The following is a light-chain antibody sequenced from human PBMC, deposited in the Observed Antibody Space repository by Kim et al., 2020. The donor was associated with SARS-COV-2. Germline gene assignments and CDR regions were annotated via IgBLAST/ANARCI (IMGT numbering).Light chain of an antibody. CDR2: QDN. J-gene: IGLJ2*01. CDR1: KLGDKY. V-gene: IGLV3-1*01. Sequence: VSPGQTASITCSGDKLGDKYACWYQQKPGQSPVLVIYQDNQRPSGIPERFSGSNSGNTATLTISGTQAMDEADYYCQAWDSFTVLFGGGTQLTVL. CDR3: QAWDSFTVL.